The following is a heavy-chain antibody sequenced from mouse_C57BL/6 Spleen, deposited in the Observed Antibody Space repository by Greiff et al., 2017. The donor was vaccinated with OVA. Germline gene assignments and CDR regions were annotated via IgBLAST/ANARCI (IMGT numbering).Heavy chain of an antibody. J-gene: IGHJ4*01. Sequence: QVHVKQSGAELVKPGASVKISCKASGYAFSSYWMNWVKQRPGKGLEWIGQIYPGDGDTNYNGKFKGKATLTADKSSSTAYMQLSSLTSKDSAVYFCARSGYYAMDYWGQGTSVTVSS. V-gene: IGHV1-80*01. CDR1: GYAFSSYW. CDR2: IYPGDGDT. CDR3: ARSGYYAMDY.